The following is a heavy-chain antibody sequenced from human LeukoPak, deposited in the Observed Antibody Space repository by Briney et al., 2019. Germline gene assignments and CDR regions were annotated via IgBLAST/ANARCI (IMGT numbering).Heavy chain of an antibody. J-gene: IGHJ5*02. V-gene: IGHV4-38-2*01. D-gene: IGHD3-3*01. CDR3: ARHYFFWSGSKWFDP. CDR1: GYSISSGYY. Sequence: PSGTLSLTCAVSGYSISSGYYWGWIRQPPGKGLEWIGSIYHSGSTYYNPSLKSRVTISVDTSKNQFSLKLSSVTAADTAVYYCARHYFFWSGSKWFDPWGQGTLVTVSS. CDR2: IYHSGST.